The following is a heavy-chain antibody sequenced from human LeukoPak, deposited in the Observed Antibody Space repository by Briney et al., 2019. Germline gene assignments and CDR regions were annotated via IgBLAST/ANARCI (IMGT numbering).Heavy chain of an antibody. Sequence: SQTLSLTCAVSGGSISSGGYSWSWIRQPPGKGLEWIGYIYHSGSTHYNPSLKSRVTISVDRSKNQFSLKPSSVTAADTAVYYCARAPGGSYCSSTSCQVARYRLDPWGQGTLVTVSS. CDR3: ARAPGGSYCSSTSCQVARYRLDP. CDR1: GGSISSGGYS. J-gene: IGHJ5*02. V-gene: IGHV4-30-2*01. CDR2: IYHSGST. D-gene: IGHD2-2*01.